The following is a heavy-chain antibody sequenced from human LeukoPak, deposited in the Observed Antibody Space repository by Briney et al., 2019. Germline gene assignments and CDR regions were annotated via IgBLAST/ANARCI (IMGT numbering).Heavy chain of an antibody. V-gene: IGHV3-30*18. CDR1: GFTFSSYG. D-gene: IGHD6-19*01. CDR2: ISYDGSNK. CDR3: AKDVDRWLARGGFDY. Sequence: GGSLRLSCAASGFTFSSYGMHWVRQAPGKGLEWVAVISYDGSNKYYADSVKGRSTISRDNSKNTLYLQMNSLRAEDTAVYYCAKDVDRWLARGGFDYWGQGTLVTVSS. J-gene: IGHJ4*02.